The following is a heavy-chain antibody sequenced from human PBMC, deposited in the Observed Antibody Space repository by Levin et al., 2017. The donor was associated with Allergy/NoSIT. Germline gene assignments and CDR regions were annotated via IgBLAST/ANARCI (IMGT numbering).Heavy chain of an antibody. J-gene: IGHJ3*02. D-gene: IGHD6-6*01. V-gene: IGHV2-5*02. CDR3: AHRVRIAPQGEDAFDI. Sequence: SGPTLVKPTQTLTLTCTFSGFSLSTSGVGVGWIRQPPGKALEWLALIYWDDDKRYSPSLKSRLTIIEDTSQNQVVLTMINMDPVDTGTYYCAHRVRIAPQGEDAFDIWGQGTMVTVSS. CDR2: IYWDDDK. CDR1: GFSLSTSGVG.